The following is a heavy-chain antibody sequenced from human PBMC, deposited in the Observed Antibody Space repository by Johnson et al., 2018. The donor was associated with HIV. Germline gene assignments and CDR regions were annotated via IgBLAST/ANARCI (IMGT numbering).Heavy chain of an antibody. CDR1: GFTFSSYA. J-gene: IGHJ3*01. CDR2: ISYDGSNK. Sequence: QVLLVESGGGVVQPGRSLRLSCAASGFTFSSYAMHWVRQAPGKGLEWVAVISYDGSNKYYADSVKGRFTISRDNSKNTLYLQMNSLRVEDTAVYYCARGVTGYSYGTWGQGTMVTVSS. CDR3: ARGVTGYSYGT. V-gene: IGHV3-30*14. D-gene: IGHD5-18*01.